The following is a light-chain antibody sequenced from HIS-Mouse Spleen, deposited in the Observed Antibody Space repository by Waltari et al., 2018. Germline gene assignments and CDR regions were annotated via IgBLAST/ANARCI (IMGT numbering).Light chain of an antibody. CDR2: ENN. Sequence: QSVLTQPPSVSAAPGQKVTISCSGSSSNIGNNYVSWYQQLPGTAPKLLIYENNKRPSGLPDRLSGSKSGTSATLGITGLQTGDEADYYCGTWDSSLSAYVFGTGTKVTVL. V-gene: IGLV1-51*01. J-gene: IGLJ1*01. CDR1: SSNIGNNY. CDR3: GTWDSSLSAYV.